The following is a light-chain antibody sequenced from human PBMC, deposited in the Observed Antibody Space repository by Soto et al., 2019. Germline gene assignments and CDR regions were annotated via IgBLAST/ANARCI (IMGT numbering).Light chain of an antibody. V-gene: IGLV2-14*01. CDR1: SSDVGGHNF. CDR3: CSYTSSSTLL. CDR2: GVS. J-gene: IGLJ2*01. Sequence: QSALTQPASVSGSPGQSIAISCTGTSSDVGGHNFVSWYQQHPDKAPTLMIYGVSNRPSGVSNRFSGSKSGNTASLTISGLQAEDEADYYCCSYTSSSTLLFGGGTKLTVL.